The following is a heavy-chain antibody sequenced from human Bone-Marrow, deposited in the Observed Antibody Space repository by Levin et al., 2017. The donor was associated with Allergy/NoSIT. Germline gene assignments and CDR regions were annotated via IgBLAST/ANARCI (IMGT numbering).Heavy chain of an antibody. J-gene: IGHJ4*02. CDR2: IYWNDDK. Sequence: SGPTLVKPTQTLTLTCTLSGFSITTRGEGVGWIRQSPGEALEWLALIYWNDDKRYSSSLKRRLTITKDTSKNQVVLTMTDMDPVDTATYYCAHLMRFTGTNFFDYWGQGTLVTVSS. D-gene: IGHD1-1*01. CDR1: GFSITTRGEG. CDR3: AHLMRFTGTNFFDY. V-gene: IGHV2-5*01.